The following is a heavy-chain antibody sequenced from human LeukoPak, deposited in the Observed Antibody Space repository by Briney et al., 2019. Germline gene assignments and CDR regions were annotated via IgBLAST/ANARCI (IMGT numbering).Heavy chain of an antibody. CDR1: GGSISISSYF. CDR3: ARHKGNNNLYYYGMDV. CDR2: IYYSGST. Sequence: SETLSLTCTVSGGSISISSYFWGWIRQPPGKGLEWIGSIYYSGSTYYTPPLKSRVTISIDTSKNQFSLQLSSVTAADTAVYYCARHKGNNNLYYYGMDVWGQGTTVTVSS. D-gene: IGHD3-9*01. V-gene: IGHV4-39*01. J-gene: IGHJ6*02.